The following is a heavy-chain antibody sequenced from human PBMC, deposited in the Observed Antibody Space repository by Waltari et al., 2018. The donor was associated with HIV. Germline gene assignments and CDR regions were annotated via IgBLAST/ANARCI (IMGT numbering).Heavy chain of an antibody. D-gene: IGHD1-1*01. Sequence: EVQLLESGGGLVQPGGSLRLSCAASGFTFSSYAMSWVRQAPGKGLEWVSAISGRGGSTNYADSVKGRFTISRDNSKNTRYLQMNSLRAEDTAVYYCAKEAEPLDACDIWGQGTMVTVSS. CDR3: AKEAEPLDACDI. V-gene: IGHV3-23*01. CDR2: ISGRGGST. CDR1: GFTFSSYA. J-gene: IGHJ3*02.